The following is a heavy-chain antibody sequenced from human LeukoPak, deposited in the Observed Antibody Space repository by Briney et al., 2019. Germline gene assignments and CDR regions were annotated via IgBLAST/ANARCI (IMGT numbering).Heavy chain of an antibody. D-gene: IGHD2-2*01. CDR1: GGSISSYY. J-gene: IGHJ5*02. CDR2: IYTSGST. CDR3: ARASSTSCKFDP. Sequence: SETLSLTCTVSGGSISSYYWSWIRQPPGKGLEWIGYIYTSGSTNYNPSLKSRVTISVDTSKNQFSLKLSSVTAADTAVYYCARASSTSCKFDPWGQGTLVTVSS. V-gene: IGHV4-4*09.